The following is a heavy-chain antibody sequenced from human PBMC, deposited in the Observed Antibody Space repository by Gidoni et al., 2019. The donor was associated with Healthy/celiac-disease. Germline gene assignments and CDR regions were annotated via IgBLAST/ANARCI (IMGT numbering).Heavy chain of an antibody. Sequence: QVQLVQSGAEVKKPGPPVKVSCKVSGYTLTELSMHWVRQAPGKGLEWMGGFDPEDGETIYAQKFQGRVTMTEDTSTDTAYMELSSLRSEDTAVYYCATSITIFGVVIPHFDSWGQGTLVTVSS. CDR3: ATSITIFGVVIPHFDS. D-gene: IGHD3-3*01. CDR2: FDPEDGET. V-gene: IGHV1-24*01. J-gene: IGHJ4*02. CDR1: GYTLTELS.